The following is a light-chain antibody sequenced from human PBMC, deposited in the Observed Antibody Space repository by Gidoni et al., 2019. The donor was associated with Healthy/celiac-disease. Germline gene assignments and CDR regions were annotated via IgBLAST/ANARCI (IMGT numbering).Light chain of an antibody. V-gene: IGKV3-11*01. CDR1: QRVSSY. CDR3: QQRSNWPALT. Sequence: EIVLTPSPATLSLPPGERATLSCRASQRVSSYLAWYQQKPGQAPRLLIYDASNRATGIPARFSGSGSGTDFTLTISSLEPEDFAVYYCQQRSNWPALTFGGXTKVEIK. CDR2: DAS. J-gene: IGKJ4*01.